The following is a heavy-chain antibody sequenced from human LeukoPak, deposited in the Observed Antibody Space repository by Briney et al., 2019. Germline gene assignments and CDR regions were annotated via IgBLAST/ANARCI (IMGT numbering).Heavy chain of an antibody. D-gene: IGHD1-26*01. Sequence: GGSLRLSCAASGFTFSSYAMSWVRQAPGKGLEWVSAISGSGGSTYYADSVKGRFTISRDNSKNTLYLQMNSLRAEDTAVYYCAKDDGGSYYIYYYYMDVWGKGTTVTISS. CDR1: GFTFSSYA. V-gene: IGHV3-23*01. CDR3: AKDDGGSYYIYYYYMDV. J-gene: IGHJ6*03. CDR2: ISGSGGST.